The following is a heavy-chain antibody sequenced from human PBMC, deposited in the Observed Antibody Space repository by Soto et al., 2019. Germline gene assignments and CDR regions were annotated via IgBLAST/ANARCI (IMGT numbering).Heavy chain of an antibody. D-gene: IGHD5-18*01. J-gene: IGHJ5*02. CDR2: IYYSGST. CDR3: ARIPVDTYMINWFDP. V-gene: IGHV4-61*08. CDR1: GGSVSSGDYY. Sequence: SETLSLTCTVSGGSVSSGDYYWSWIRQPPGKGLEWIGYIYYSGSTNYNPSLKSRVSISLDTSKHQFSLRLTSVTAADTAVYYCARIPVDTYMINWFDPWGQGTLVTVSS.